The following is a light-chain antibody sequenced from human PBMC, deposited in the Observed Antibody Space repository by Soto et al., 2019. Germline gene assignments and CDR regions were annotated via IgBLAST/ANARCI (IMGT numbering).Light chain of an antibody. CDR1: SSDVGGYNS. V-gene: IGLV2-14*03. CDR3: SSYTSTSTYV. CDR2: NVN. Sequence: QSALTQPASVSGSPGQSITISCTGTSSDVGGYNSVSWYQQHPGKAPKLMIYNVNNRPSGISNRFSGSKSGNTASLTISGLQAEDEADYYYSSYTSTSTYVFGTGTKLTVL. J-gene: IGLJ1*01.